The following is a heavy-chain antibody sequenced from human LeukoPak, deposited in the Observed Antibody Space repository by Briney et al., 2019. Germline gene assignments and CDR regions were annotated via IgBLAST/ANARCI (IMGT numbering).Heavy chain of an antibody. CDR1: GFTFSSYG. J-gene: IGHJ6*02. Sequence: PGGSLRLSCAASGFTFSSYGMHWVRQAPGKGLEWVAVISYDGSNKYYADSVKGRLTISRDNSKNTLYLQMNSLRAEDTAVYYCAKDLGGPWNGMDVWGQGTTVTVSS. V-gene: IGHV3-30*18. CDR3: AKDLGGPWNGMDV. D-gene: IGHD1-26*01. CDR2: ISYDGSNK.